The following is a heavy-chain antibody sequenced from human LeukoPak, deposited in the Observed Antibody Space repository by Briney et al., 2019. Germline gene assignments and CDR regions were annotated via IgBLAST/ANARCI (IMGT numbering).Heavy chain of an antibody. J-gene: IGHJ4*02. CDR1: GFSFSGSA. V-gene: IGHV3-73*01. CDR2: IRSIAHTNAT. CDR3: TSLSFGVVTA. D-gene: IGHD3-3*01. Sequence: GGSLRLSCAASGFSFSGSAMHWVRQASAKGLEWVGRIRSIAHTNATTYGASVKGRFTISRDDSKNTAYLQMTSLKTEDTAVYYCTSLSFGVVTAWGQGTLVTVSS.